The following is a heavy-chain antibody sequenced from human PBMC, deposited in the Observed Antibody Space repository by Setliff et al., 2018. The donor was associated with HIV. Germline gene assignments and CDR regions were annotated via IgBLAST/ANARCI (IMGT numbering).Heavy chain of an antibody. V-gene: IGHV4-4*09. D-gene: IGHD3-10*01. CDR3: ARRIDDSGSFPDKNWFDT. Sequence: SETLSLTCTVSGGSISISDWSWIRQPPGKGLEWIGCIYTSGNTNYDPSLKSLVTISVDTSKNQFSLKLASVTAADTAVYYCARRIDDSGSFPDKNWFDTWGQGSLVTVSS. CDR2: IYTSGNT. J-gene: IGHJ5*02. CDR1: GGSISISD.